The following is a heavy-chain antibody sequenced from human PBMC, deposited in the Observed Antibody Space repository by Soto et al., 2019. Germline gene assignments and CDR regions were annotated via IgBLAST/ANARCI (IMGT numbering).Heavy chain of an antibody. CDR1: GYTFTSYA. J-gene: IGHJ6*02. Sequence: GASVKVSCKASGYTFTSYAMHWVRQAPGQRLEWMGWINAGNGNTKYSQKFQGRVTITRDTSASTAYMELSSLRSEDTAVYYCARDGASMMRKPPSAYGDYGGGEGYYYYYGMDVWGQGTTVTVSS. V-gene: IGHV1-3*01. CDR3: ARDGASMMRKPPSAYGDYGGGEGYYYYYGMDV. CDR2: INAGNGNT. D-gene: IGHD4-17*01.